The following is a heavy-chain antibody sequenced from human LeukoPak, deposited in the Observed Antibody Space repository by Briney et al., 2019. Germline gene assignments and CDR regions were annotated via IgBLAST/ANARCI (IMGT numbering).Heavy chain of an antibody. CDR2: IIPIFGTA. CDR3: ARWSSSINMAPYH. D-gene: IGHD2/OR15-2a*01. J-gene: IGHJ5*02. Sequence: SVKVSCKASGGTFSSYAISWVRQAPGQGLEWMGGIIPIFGTANYAQKFQGRVTITTDESTSTAYMELSSLRAEDTAVYYCARWSSSINMAPYHWGQGTLVTVSS. V-gene: IGHV1-69*05. CDR1: GGTFSSYA.